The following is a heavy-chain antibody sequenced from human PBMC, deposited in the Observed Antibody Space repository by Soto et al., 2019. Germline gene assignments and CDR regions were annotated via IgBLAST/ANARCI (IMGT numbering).Heavy chain of an antibody. J-gene: IGHJ5*02. V-gene: IGHV4-30-4*01. Sequence: QVQLQESGPGLVKPSQTLSLTCTVSGGSISSGDYYWSWIRQPPGKGLEWIGYIYYSGSTYYNPSLKSRGTISVDTSKNQFSLKLSSVTAADTAVYYCAALIWDFWSGYPNWFDPWGQGTLVTVSS. CDR2: IYYSGST. CDR1: GGSISSGDYY. CDR3: AALIWDFWSGYPNWFDP. D-gene: IGHD3-3*01.